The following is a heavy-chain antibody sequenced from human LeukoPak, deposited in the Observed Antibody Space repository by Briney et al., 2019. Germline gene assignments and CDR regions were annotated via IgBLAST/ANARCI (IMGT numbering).Heavy chain of an antibody. CDR2: INTYNSNT. D-gene: IGHD2-15*01. J-gene: IGHJ6*02. Sequence: GASVNVSCKASGYTFTSYYMHWVRQAPGQELEGMGWINTYNSNTNYAHKLQGRVSMTTDTSTNTAYMELRSLTSDDTAVYYCARMGKIRPQYCSGGTCHEGFYYYGMDVWGQGTTVTVSS. V-gene: IGHV1-18*04. CDR3: ARMGKIRPQYCSGGTCHEGFYYYGMDV. CDR1: GYTFTSYY.